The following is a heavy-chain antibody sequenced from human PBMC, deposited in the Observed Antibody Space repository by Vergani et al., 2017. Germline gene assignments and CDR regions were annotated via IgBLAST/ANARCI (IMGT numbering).Heavy chain of an antibody. CDR1: GGTFSSYA. CDR3: AKDREGYYDAFDI. D-gene: IGHD3-22*01. CDR2: VIPIFGTA. Sequence: QVQLVQSGAEVKKPGSSVKVSCKASGGTFSSYAISWVRQAPGQGLEWMGGVIPIFGTANYAQKFQGRVTITADEATSTAYMELSSLRAEDTALYYCAKDREGYYDAFDIWGQGTMVTVSS. V-gene: IGHV1-69*12. J-gene: IGHJ3*02.